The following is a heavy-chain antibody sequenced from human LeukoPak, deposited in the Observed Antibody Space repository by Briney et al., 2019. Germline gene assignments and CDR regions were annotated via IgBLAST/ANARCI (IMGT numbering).Heavy chain of an antibody. CDR1: GFTFNTYT. CDR2: INSLSRYI. CDR3: AREVYTGYMDV. J-gene: IGHJ6*04. D-gene: IGHD3-16*01. V-gene: IGHV3-21*01. Sequence: GGSLRLSCAASGFTFNTYTMNWVRQTPGKGLEWVSSINSLSRYITYLDSVKGQFIISRDNSKNSLYLQMNSLRVEDTAVYFCAREVYTGYMDVWGKGTTVTVSS.